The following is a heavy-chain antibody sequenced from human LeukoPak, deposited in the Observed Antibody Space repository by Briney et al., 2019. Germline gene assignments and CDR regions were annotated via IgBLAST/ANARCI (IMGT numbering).Heavy chain of an antibody. V-gene: IGHV4-59*01. D-gene: IGHD6-13*01. Sequence: SETLSLTCTVSGGSISSNYWSWIRQPPGKGLEWIGYIYYSGSTNYNPSLKSRVTISVDTSKNQFSLKLSSVTAADAAVYYFARVRGRAAAIDYWGQGTLVTVSS. CDR2: IYYSGST. CDR1: GGSISSNY. J-gene: IGHJ4*02. CDR3: ARVRGRAAAIDY.